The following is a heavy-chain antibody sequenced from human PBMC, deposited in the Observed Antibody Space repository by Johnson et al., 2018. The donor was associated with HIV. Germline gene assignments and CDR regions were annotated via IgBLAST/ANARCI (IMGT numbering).Heavy chain of an antibody. D-gene: IGHD2-2*02. Sequence: VQLVESGGGLVQPGGSLRLSCAASGFTFSNYAMNWVRQAPGKGLEWVSSICYSASDTSYADPVKGRFTISRDNAKKALYLQMNSLRAEDTAVYYCARDRVPAAIGLAYRGAFDIWGQGTTVTVSS. V-gene: IGHV3-21*01. J-gene: IGHJ3*02. CDR3: ARDRVPAAIGLAYRGAFDI. CDR1: GFTFSNYA. CDR2: ICYSASDT.